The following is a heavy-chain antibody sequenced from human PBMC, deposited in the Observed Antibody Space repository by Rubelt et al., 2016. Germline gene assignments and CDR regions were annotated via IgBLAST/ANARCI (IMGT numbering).Heavy chain of an antibody. CDR1: GASISSSSYY. D-gene: IGHD1-26*01. J-gene: IGHJ4*02. CDR3: ARLQWELSTIDF. V-gene: IGHV4-39*07. CDR2: IYYSGTT. Sequence: QLQLQESGPGLVKPSETLSLTCTVSGASISSSSYYWGWVRQPPGKGLEWIANIYYSGTTYYNPSLKSRVTISADTSSNQFALKLGSVTAADTAVYYCARLQWELSTIDFWGQGTLVTVSA.